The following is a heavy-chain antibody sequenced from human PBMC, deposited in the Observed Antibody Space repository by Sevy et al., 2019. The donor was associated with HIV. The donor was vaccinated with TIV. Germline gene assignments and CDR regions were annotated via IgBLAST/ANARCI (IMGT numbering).Heavy chain of an antibody. CDR2: IKQDESEK. Sequence: LSLTCAASGFSFSTYWMHWVRQAPGEGLEWVANIKQDESEKYYVASVKGRSTISSDNAKKSVYREMNSLRPEDTAIYYSASGNSGSFNYWGQGTLVTISS. V-gene: IGHV3-7*01. D-gene: IGHD3-22*01. CDR3: ASGNSGSFNY. J-gene: IGHJ4*02. CDR1: GFSFSTYW.